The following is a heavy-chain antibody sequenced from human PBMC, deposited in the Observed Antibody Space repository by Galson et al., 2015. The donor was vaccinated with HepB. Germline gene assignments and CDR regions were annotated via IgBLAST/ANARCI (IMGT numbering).Heavy chain of an antibody. CDR3: ATSGYNIWVLGY. CDR1: GFTFTNAW. D-gene: IGHD3/OR15-3a*01. Sequence: SLRLSCAASGFTFTNAWMSWVRQAPGKGLEWVGRIKSKNVGGTTDYAAPVKGRFTISRDDSKTTLYLQMNSLKTEDAAVYYCATSGYNIWVLGYWGQGTLVTVSS. CDR2: IKSKNVGGTT. V-gene: IGHV3-15*01. J-gene: IGHJ4*02.